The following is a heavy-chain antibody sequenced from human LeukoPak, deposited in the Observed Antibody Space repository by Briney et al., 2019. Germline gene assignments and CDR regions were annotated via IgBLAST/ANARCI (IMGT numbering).Heavy chain of an antibody. CDR1: GFTFSYYS. CDR3: ARGVKSRFCSGDTCYGVDSYYYMDV. J-gene: IGHJ6*03. V-gene: IGHV3-48*04. D-gene: IGHD2-15*01. Sequence: GGLRRSCAASGFTFSYYSLNWVRQAPGKGLEWISYITSSNDTIYYADSVKGRFSISRDNSEHSLYLQMNSLRAEDTAVYYCARGVKSRFCSGDTCYGVDSYYYMDVWGKGTTVTVSS. CDR2: ITSSNDTI.